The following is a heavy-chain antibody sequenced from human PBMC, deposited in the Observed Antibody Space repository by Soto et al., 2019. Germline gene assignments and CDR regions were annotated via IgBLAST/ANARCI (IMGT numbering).Heavy chain of an antibody. Sequence: KPGGSLRLSCAASGFTFSSYSMNWVRQAPGKGLEWVASISSSSSYIYYADSVKGRFTISRDNAKNSLYLLMNSLRAEDTAVYYCATDARSSSWYEASYYYGMDVWGQGTTVTVS. D-gene: IGHD6-13*01. V-gene: IGHV3-21*01. CDR1: GFTFSSYS. CDR3: ATDARSSSWYEASYYYGMDV. J-gene: IGHJ6*02. CDR2: ISSSSSYI.